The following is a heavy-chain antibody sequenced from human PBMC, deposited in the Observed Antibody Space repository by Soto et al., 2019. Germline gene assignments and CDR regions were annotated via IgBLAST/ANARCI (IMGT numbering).Heavy chain of an antibody. D-gene: IGHD3-10*01. CDR3: AKFNPTPPNPEITYFDY. J-gene: IGHJ4*02. Sequence: GGSLRLSCAASGFTFSSYAMSWVRQAPGKGLEWVSAISGSGGSTYYADSVKGRFTISRDNSKNTLYLQMNSLRAEDTAVYYCAKFNPTPPNPEITYFDYWGQGTLVTVSS. V-gene: IGHV3-23*01. CDR2: ISGSGGST. CDR1: GFTFSSYA.